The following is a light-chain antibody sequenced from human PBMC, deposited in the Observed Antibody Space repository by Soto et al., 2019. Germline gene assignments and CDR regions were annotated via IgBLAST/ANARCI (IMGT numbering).Light chain of an antibody. Sequence: QLVLSQSPSASASLGASVRVTCTLDSGHSNYAIAWHQQQPGKGPRFIMRVNRDGTHTKGDGIPDRFSGSISGAERYLTISSLQSEDEADYYCQTWGPGVRVFGGGTTVTVL. J-gene: IGLJ3*02. CDR1: SGHSNYA. CDR3: QTWGPGVRV. V-gene: IGLV4-69*01. CDR2: VNRDGTH.